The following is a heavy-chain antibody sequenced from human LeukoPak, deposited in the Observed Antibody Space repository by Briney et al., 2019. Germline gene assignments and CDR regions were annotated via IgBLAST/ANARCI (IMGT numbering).Heavy chain of an antibody. V-gene: IGHV1-2*02. CDR3: ARSGWATGTTPWYFDY. J-gene: IGHJ4*02. CDR2: INPNSGGT. Sequence: ASVKVSCKASGYTFTGYYMHWVRQAPGQGLEWMGWINPNSGGTNYAQKFQGRVTMTRDTSISTAYMELSRLRSDDTAVYYCARSGWATGTTPWYFDYWGQGTLVTVSS. CDR1: GYTFTGYY. D-gene: IGHD1-1*01.